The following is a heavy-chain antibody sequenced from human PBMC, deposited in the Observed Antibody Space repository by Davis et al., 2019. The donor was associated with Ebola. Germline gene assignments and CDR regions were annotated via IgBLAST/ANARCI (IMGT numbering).Heavy chain of an antibody. Sequence: PGGSLRLSCAASGFTFTSYAMSWVRQAPGKGLEWVSAISGSGGSTYYADSVKGRFTISRDNSKNTLYLQMNSLRAEDTAVYYCAKADCSGGSCYSTDYWGQGTLVTVSS. V-gene: IGHV3-23*01. J-gene: IGHJ4*02. CDR1: GFTFTSYA. CDR3: AKADCSGGSCYSTDY. D-gene: IGHD2-15*01. CDR2: ISGSGGST.